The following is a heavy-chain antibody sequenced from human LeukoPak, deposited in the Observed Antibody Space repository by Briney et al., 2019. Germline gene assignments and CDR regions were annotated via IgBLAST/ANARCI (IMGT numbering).Heavy chain of an antibody. D-gene: IGHD3-9*01. CDR2: IYSSGRT. V-gene: IGHV4-59*12. J-gene: IGHJ6*02. CDR3: ASLFLTGYSYYYGMDV. CDR1: GGSISSYY. Sequence: PSETLSLTCTVSGGSISSYYWSWIRQPPGKGLEWNGYIYSSGRTNYNPSLKSRVTISVDTSKNQFSLKLSSVTAADTAVYYCASLFLTGYSYYYGMDVWGQGTTVTVSS.